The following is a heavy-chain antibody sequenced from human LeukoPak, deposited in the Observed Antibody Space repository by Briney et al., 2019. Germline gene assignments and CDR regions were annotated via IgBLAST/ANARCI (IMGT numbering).Heavy chain of an antibody. CDR1: GFTFSTSW. Sequence: GGSLRLSCAASGFTFSTSWMSWVRQASGKGLEWVANIKQDGSETNYVDSVKGHFTISRDNAKNSLYLQMNSLRAEDTAVYYCARPRVPDSWGQGTLVTVSS. J-gene: IGHJ4*02. V-gene: IGHV3-7*01. CDR3: ARPRVPDS. CDR2: IKQDGSET.